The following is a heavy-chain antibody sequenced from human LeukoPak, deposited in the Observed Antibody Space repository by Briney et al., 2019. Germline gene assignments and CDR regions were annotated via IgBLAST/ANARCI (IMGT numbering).Heavy chain of an antibody. J-gene: IGHJ5*02. Sequence: GGSLRLSCAASGFTFSSYSMNWVRQAPGKGLGWVSSISSSSSYIYYADSVKGRFTISRDNAKNSLYLQMNSLRAEDTAVYYCARDMATADDFNWFDPWGQGTLVTVSS. V-gene: IGHV3-21*01. D-gene: IGHD3-3*01. CDR2: ISSSSSYI. CDR1: GFTFSSYS. CDR3: ARDMATADDFNWFDP.